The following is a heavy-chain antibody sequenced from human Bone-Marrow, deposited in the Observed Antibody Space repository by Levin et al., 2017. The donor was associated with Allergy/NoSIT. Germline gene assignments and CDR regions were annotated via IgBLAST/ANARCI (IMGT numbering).Heavy chain of an antibody. J-gene: IGHJ4*02. Sequence: KTSETLSLTCVVSGGSISGDKWWSWVRQPPGKGLEWIGEIHHSGKINYNPSLKSRVTISVDNSKNQLSLRLNSVTAADTAVYYCAREGGDRQWNNWYYFDYWGQGILVTVTS. CDR2: IHHSGKI. CDR3: AREGGDRQWNNWYYFDY. D-gene: IGHD1/OR15-1a*01. V-gene: IGHV4-4*02. CDR1: GGSISGDKW.